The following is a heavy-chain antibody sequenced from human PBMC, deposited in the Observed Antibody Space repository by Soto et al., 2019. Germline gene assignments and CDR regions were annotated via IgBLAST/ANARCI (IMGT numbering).Heavy chain of an antibody. CDR3: AHRRLLDYGEIYFDY. CDR2: IYWNDDK. J-gene: IGHJ4*02. Sequence: QITLKESGPTLVKPTQTLTLTCTFSGFSLSTSGVGVGWIRQPPGKALEWLALIYWNDDKRYSPSLKSRLTITNDTSKNQVVLTMTNMDPVDTATYYCAHRRLLDYGEIYFDYWGQGTLVTVSS. V-gene: IGHV2-5*01. CDR1: GFSLSTSGVG. D-gene: IGHD4-17*01.